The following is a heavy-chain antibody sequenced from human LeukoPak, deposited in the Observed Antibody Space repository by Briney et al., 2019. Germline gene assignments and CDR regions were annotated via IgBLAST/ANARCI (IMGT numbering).Heavy chain of an antibody. CDR1: GYSFTSYW. Sequence: GESLKISCKGSGYSFTSYWISWVRQMPGKGLEWMGRIDPSDSYTNYSPSFQGQVTISADKSISTAYLQWSSLKASDTAMYYCARLGGMVHNFDYWGQGTLVTVSS. CDR2: IDPSDSYT. J-gene: IGHJ4*02. V-gene: IGHV5-10-1*04. D-gene: IGHD1-1*01. CDR3: ARLGGMVHNFDY.